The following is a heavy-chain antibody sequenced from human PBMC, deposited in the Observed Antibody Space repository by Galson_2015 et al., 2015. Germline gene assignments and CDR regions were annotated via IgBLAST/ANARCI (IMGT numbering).Heavy chain of an antibody. CDR3: ARHAYYYDSSGYLPDY. CDR1: GYSFTSYW. J-gene: IGHJ4*02. V-gene: IGHV5-51*01. CDR2: IYPGDSDT. Sequence: QSGAEVKKPGESLKISCKGSGYSFTSYWIGWVRQMPGKGLEWMGIIYPGDSDTRYSPSFQGQVTISADKSISTAYLQWSSLKASDTAMYYCARHAYYYDSSGYLPDYWGRGPLVTVSS. D-gene: IGHD3-22*01.